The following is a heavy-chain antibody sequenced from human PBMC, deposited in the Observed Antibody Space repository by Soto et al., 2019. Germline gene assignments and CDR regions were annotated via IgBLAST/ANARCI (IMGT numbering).Heavy chain of an antibody. CDR1: GGSFSGYY. V-gene: IGHV4-34*01. CDR2: INHSGST. D-gene: IGHD6-13*01. Sequence: QVQLQQWGAGLLKPSETLSLTCAVYGGSFSGYYWSWIRQPPGKGLEWIGEINHSGSTNYNPSLKSRVTISVDTSKNQFSLKLSSVAAADTAVYYCARGGPAADGDYYYTDVWGKGTTVTVSS. J-gene: IGHJ6*03. CDR3: ARGGPAADGDYYYTDV.